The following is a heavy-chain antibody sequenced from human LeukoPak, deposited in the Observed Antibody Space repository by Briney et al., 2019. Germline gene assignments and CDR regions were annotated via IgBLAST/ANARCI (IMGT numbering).Heavy chain of an antibody. Sequence: SAKVSCKASGYTFTGYYMHWVRQAPGQGLEWTGWINPNSGGTNYAQKFQGRVTMTRDTSISTAYMELSRLRSDDTAVYYCARARRNGYMCSFDIWGQGTMVTVSS. J-gene: IGHJ4*01. CDR1: GYTFTGYY. CDR2: INPNSGGT. V-gene: IGHV1-2*02. D-gene: IGHD5-24*01. CDR3: ARARRNGYMCSFDI.